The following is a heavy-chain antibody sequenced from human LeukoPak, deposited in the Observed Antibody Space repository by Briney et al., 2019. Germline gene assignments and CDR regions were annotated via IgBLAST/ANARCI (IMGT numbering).Heavy chain of an antibody. Sequence: PGGSLRLSCAASGFTFSNYGMHWVRQAPGKGLEWVAIISYDGSTKYYPDSVRGRFPVSRDTSKSTLYLQINSLIAEDTAVYYCAKDPCSGTSCPNDSWGQGTLVTVSS. CDR3: AKDPCSGTSCPNDS. V-gene: IGHV3-30*18. CDR1: GFTFSNYG. D-gene: IGHD2-2*01. J-gene: IGHJ4*02. CDR2: ISYDGSTK.